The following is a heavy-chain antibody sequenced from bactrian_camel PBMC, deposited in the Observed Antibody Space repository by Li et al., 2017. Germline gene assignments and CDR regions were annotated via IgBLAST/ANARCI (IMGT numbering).Heavy chain of an antibody. V-gene: IGHV3S53*01. D-gene: IGHD7*01. J-gene: IGHJ4*01. CDR2: INVGTGT. Sequence: QVQLVESGGGSVQAGGSLRLSCAASGYSYNCMGWFRQAPGKEREGVAAINVGTGTVYADSVTGRFTIARDNAKYTVSLQMNSLKPEDTAMYYCAADTTGGWPPYEYDYWGQGTQVTVS. CDR1: GYSYNC. CDR3: AADTTGGWPPYEYDY.